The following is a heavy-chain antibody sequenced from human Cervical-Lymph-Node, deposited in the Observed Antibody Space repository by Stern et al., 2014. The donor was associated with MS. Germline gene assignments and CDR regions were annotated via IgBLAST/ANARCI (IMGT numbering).Heavy chain of an antibody. CDR3: ARLVFGMDV. V-gene: IGHV3-48*02. CDR2: ISSSGNTI. D-gene: IGHD5/OR15-5a*01. Sequence: VQLVESGGGLVQPGGSLRLSCAASGFSFSGYSMNWVRQAPGKGLEWISQISSSGNTIYTADSVKGRFTISRDNARNSLYAQMNSLRDEDTAVYYCARLVFGMDVWGQGTTVTVSS. J-gene: IGHJ6*02. CDR1: GFSFSGYS.